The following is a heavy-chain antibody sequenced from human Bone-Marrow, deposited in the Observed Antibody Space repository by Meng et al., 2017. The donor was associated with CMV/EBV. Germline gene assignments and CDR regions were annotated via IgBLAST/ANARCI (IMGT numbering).Heavy chain of an antibody. CDR1: GCSISSSSYY. Sequence: SETLSLTCTVSGCSISSSSYYWGWIRQPPGKGLEWIGSIYYGGSTYYNPSLKSRVTISVDTFKKQFSLKLSSVTAADTAVYYCARHPRIQGVIAAAVDWGQGTLVTVSS. CDR3: ARHPRIQGVIAAAVD. J-gene: IGHJ4*02. D-gene: IGHD6-13*01. V-gene: IGHV4-39*01. CDR2: IYYGGST.